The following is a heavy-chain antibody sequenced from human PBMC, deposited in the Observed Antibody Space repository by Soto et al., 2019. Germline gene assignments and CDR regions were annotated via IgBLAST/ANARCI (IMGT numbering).Heavy chain of an antibody. Sequence: VQLVESGGGVVQPGRSLRLSCAASGFTFSDYAMHWVRQAPGTGLEWVAVVSHDGRNTHYADSVKGRFTISRDSYKNTVSLEMTSLRADATAVYYCAKGGRQWLVTSDFNYWGQGALVTASS. D-gene: IGHD6-19*01. J-gene: IGHJ4*02. CDR3: AKGGRQWLVTSDFNY. CDR2: VSHDGRNT. CDR1: GFTFSDYA. V-gene: IGHV3-30*18.